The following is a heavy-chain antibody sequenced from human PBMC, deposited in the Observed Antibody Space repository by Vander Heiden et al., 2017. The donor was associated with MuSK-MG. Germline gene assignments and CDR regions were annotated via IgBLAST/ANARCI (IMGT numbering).Heavy chain of an antibody. D-gene: IGHD3-3*01. V-gene: IGHV1-69*12. CDR2: IIPIFGTA. CDR1: GGTFSSYA. CDR3: ATSLLEWLSTAYYYMDV. Sequence: QVQLVQSGAAVKKPGSSVKVSCKASGGTFSSYAIRWVRQATGKGLEWMGGIIPIFGTANYAQKFQGRVTITADESTSTAYMELSSLRSEDTAVYYCATSLLEWLSTAYYYMDVWGKGTTVTVSS. J-gene: IGHJ6*03.